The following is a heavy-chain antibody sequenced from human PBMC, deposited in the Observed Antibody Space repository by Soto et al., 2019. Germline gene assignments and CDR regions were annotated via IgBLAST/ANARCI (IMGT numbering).Heavy chain of an antibody. V-gene: IGHV5-51*01. CDR3: ARPAYNWNGHDAFDI. CDR2: IYPGDSDT. Sequence: GESLKISCKGSGYSFSTYWIGWVRQMPGKGLEWMGIIYPGDSDTRYNPSFQGQVTISADKSISTAYLQWSSLKASDTAMYYCARPAYNWNGHDAFDIWGQGTMVTVSS. J-gene: IGHJ3*02. CDR1: GYSFSTYW. D-gene: IGHD1-20*01.